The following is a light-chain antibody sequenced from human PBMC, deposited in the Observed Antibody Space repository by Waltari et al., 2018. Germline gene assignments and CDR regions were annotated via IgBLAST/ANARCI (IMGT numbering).Light chain of an antibody. Sequence: DIVMTQSPDSLAVSLGERATINCKSSQSVLYSSNNKNYLAWYQQKPGQPPKLLIYWASTRESGVPDRFSGSGSGTDFTLTISSLQPEDFAVYYCQQSYNTPRTFGPGTKVDIK. V-gene: IGKV4-1*01. CDR2: WAS. J-gene: IGKJ3*01. CDR1: QSVLYSSNNKNY. CDR3: QQSYNTPRT.